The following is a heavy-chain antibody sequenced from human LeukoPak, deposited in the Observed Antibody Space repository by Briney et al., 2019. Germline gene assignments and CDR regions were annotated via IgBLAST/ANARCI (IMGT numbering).Heavy chain of an antibody. CDR1: GGSFSGYY. Sequence: SETLSLTCAVYGGSFSGYYWSWIRQPPGKGREWIGEINHSESTNYNPSLKSRVTISVDTSKNQFSLKLRSVTAADTAVYYCAGAWRYSSGWFADWGQGTLVTVSS. CDR3: AGAWRYSSGWFAD. D-gene: IGHD6-19*01. J-gene: IGHJ4*02. V-gene: IGHV4-34*01. CDR2: INHSEST.